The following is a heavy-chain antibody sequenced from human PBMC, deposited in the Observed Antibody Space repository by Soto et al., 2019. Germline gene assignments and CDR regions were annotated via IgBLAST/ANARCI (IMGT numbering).Heavy chain of an antibody. CDR2: ISYGGGTT. CDR3: SKNPGYYYYSTGYHFDY. J-gene: IGHJ4*02. D-gene: IGHD3-22*01. V-gene: IGHV3-23*01. CDR1: EFTFSNYA. Sequence: PGGSLRLSCAASEFTFSNYAMSWVRQAPGKGLEWVSAISYGGGTTYYADSVKGRFTVSRDNSKNTLYLQMNSLRAEDTAVYNISKNPGYYYYSTGYHFDYWGQGTLVTVSS.